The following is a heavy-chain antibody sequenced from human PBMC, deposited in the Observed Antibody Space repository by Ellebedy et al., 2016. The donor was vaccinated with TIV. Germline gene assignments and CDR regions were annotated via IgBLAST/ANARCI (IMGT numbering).Heavy chain of an antibody. Sequence: PGGSLRLSCAASGFTFSPYAMAWVRQAPGKGLEWVSGIVGSGAEKYADSVKGRFTISRDNAKNSLYLHMNSLRAEDTAVYYCARSTVINPEGDAYDIWGQGTKVTVSS. D-gene: IGHD4-23*01. CDR2: IVGSGAE. V-gene: IGHV3-69-1*01. J-gene: IGHJ3*02. CDR3: ARSTVINPEGDAYDI. CDR1: GFTFSPYA.